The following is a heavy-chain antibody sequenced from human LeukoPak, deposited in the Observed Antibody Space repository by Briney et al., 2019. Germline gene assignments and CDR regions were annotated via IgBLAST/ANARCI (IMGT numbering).Heavy chain of an antibody. V-gene: IGHV4-34*01. CDR2: INHSGST. CDR3: ARAAAIAAAFDY. J-gene: IGHJ4*02. CDR1: GGSFSGYY. D-gene: IGHD6-13*01. Sequence: SETLSLTCAVYGGSFSGYYWSWIRQPPGKGLEWIGEINHSGSTNYNPSLKSRVTISVDTSKNQFSLKLSSVTAADTAVYYRARAAAIAAAFDYWGQGTLVTVSS.